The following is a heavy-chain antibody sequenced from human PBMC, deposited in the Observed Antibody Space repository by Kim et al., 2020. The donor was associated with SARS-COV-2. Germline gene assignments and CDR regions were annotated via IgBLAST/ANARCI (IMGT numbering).Heavy chain of an antibody. CDR2: K. J-gene: IGHJ6*02. D-gene: IGHD2-21*02. V-gene: IGHV3-33*01. Sequence: KYDADSVKGRFTISRDNSKSTLYLQMNSLRAEDTAVYYCARCLSHYYGMDVWGQGTTVTVSS. CDR3: ARCLSHYYGMDV.